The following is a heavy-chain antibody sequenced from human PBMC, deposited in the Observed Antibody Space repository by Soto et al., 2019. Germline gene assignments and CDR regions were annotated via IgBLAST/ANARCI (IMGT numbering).Heavy chain of an antibody. CDR1: GFIFSGHT. D-gene: IGHD3-3*01. V-gene: IGHV3-48*02. CDR3: ARGRSDYDFWSGYSDY. CDR2: ISSGSSNM. Sequence: WSLRLSCAASGFIFSGHTMSWVRQAPGTGLEWVSHISSGSSNMDYADSVKGRFTISRDNAKNSLYLQMNSLRDEDTAVYYCARGRSDYDFWSGYSDYWGQGTLVTVSS. J-gene: IGHJ4*02.